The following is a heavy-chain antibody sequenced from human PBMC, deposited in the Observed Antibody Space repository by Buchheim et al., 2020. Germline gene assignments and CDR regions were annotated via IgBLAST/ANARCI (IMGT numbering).Heavy chain of an antibody. CDR3: AAPLKSSSVYYYGMDV. V-gene: IGHV3-48*01. CDR2: ISRSSSTI. D-gene: IGHD6-6*01. Sequence: EVQLVESGGGLVQPGGSLRLSCAASGFTFSSYSMNWVRQAPGKGLEWVSYISRSSSTIYYADSVKGRFTISRDNAKNSLYLQMNSLRAEDTAVYYCAAPLKSSSVYYYGMDVWGQGTT. CDR1: GFTFSSYS. J-gene: IGHJ6*02.